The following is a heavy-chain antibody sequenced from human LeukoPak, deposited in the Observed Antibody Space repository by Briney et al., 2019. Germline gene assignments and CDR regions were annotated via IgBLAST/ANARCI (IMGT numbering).Heavy chain of an antibody. D-gene: IGHD3-10*01. J-gene: IGHJ5*02. Sequence: GASVKVSCKGSGYTLTELSMHWVRPAPGKGLEWMGGFDPEDGETIYAQKFQGRVTMTEDTSTDTAYMELSSLRSEDTAVYYCATRREVQGVYQGYWFAPWGQRTLVTVPS. CDR2: FDPEDGET. CDR1: GYTLTELS. CDR3: ATRREVQGVYQGYWFAP. V-gene: IGHV1-24*01.